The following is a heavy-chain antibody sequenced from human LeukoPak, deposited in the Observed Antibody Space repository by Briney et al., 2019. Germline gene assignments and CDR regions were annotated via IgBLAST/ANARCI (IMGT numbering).Heavy chain of an antibody. Sequence: SETLSLTCTVSGGSISSSSYYWGWIRQPPGKGLEWIGSIFYSGNTFYNPSLKSRVTISVDTAKNQFSLKLSSVTAADTSMYFCARHYHYGSGRYMPFDIWGQGTMATVSS. CDR1: GGSISSSSYY. D-gene: IGHD3-10*01. V-gene: IGHV4-39*01. CDR3: ARHYHYGSGRYMPFDI. CDR2: IFYSGNT. J-gene: IGHJ3*02.